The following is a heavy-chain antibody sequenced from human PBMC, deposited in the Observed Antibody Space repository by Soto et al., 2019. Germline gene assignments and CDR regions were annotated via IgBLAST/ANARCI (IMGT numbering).Heavy chain of an antibody. CDR3: ERDPSPYTSGWYGIDF. CDR1: GFMFSAYA. CDR2: MSYDGTNK. V-gene: IGHV3-30-3*01. D-gene: IGHD6-19*01. Sequence: PGGSLRLSCTASGFMFSAYAMLWVRQAPGKGLEWVAAMSYDGTNKYYADSLKGRFTISRDNSKNTLFLQMSSLTADDSAVYYCERDPSPYTSGWYGIDFWGLGTLVTVSS. J-gene: IGHJ4*01.